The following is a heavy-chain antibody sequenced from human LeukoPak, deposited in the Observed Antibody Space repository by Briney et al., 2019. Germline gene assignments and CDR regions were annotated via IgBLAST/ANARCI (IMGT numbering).Heavy chain of an antibody. CDR3: AREDYGTNSFDC. V-gene: IGHV4-59*01. D-gene: IGHD3-16*01. J-gene: IGHJ4*02. Sequence: SETLSLTCTVSGGSISSYYWTWIRQPPGKGLEWIGYIYYSGGTNYDPSLKSRVTISVDTSTNQFSLRLGSVTAADTAVYYCAREDYGTNSFDCWGQGTLVTVSS. CDR1: GGSISSYY. CDR2: IYYSGGT.